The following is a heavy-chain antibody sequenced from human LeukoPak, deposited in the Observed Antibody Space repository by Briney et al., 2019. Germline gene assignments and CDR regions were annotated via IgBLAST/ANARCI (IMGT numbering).Heavy chain of an antibody. J-gene: IGHJ5*02. CDR3: ARDRGYCSSINCYIGGRPANWFDP. V-gene: IGHV1-18*01. CDR1: GYTFTNYG. Sequence: KPGASVTVSCRASGYTFTNYGISWVRQAPGQGLEWMGWISTYNGDTFFGQKLQGRVTMTTDTSTSTAYLERRSLRSDDTAVYYCARDRGYCSSINCYIGGRPANWFDPWGQGTLVTVSS. CDR2: ISTYNGDT. D-gene: IGHD2-2*02.